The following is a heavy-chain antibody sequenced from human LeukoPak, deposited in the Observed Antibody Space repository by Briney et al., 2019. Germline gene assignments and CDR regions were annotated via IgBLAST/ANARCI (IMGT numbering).Heavy chain of an antibody. D-gene: IGHD2/OR15-2a*01. V-gene: IGHV3-48*03. Sequence: GGSLRLSCAASGFTFSSYEMNWVRQAPGKGLEWVSYISSGGSGKYYTDSVKGRFTISRDNAKNSLYLQMNSLRAEDTAIYYCARVINFYYYMDAWGKGTTVTISS. CDR3: ARVINFYYYMDA. J-gene: IGHJ6*03. CDR2: ISSGGSGK. CDR1: GFTFSSYE.